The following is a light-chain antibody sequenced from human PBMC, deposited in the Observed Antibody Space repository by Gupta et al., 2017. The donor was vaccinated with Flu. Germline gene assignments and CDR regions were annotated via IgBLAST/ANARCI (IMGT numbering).Light chain of an antibody. CDR2: DAS. CDR3: QQRSNWPPYT. CDR1: QSVSSY. Sequence: EIVLTQSPATLSLSPGERATLSCRASQSVSSYLAWYQQKPGQAPRLLIYDASNRATGIPARFSGSGDGTEVTLTISSREHEDFAVYYCQQRSNWPPYTFGQGTKLEIK. V-gene: IGKV3-11*01. J-gene: IGKJ2*01.